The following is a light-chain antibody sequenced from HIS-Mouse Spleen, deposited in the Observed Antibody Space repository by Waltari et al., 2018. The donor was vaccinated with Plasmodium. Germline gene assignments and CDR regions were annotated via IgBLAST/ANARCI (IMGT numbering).Light chain of an antibody. Sequence: QPVLTQPPSSSASPGDSSRLPCTFPSYINFRRYNLYWYHPNQGSPPRYLLYYYSDSDKGQGSGVPSRFSGSKDASANTGILLISGLQSEDEADYYCMIWPSNASGVFGGGTKLTVL. J-gene: IGLJ3*02. CDR3: MIWPSNASGV. CDR2: YYSDSDK. CDR1: SYINFRRYN. V-gene: IGLV5-37*01.